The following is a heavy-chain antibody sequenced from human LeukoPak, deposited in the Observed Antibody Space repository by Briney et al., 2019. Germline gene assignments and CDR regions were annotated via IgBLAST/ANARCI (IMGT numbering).Heavy chain of an antibody. V-gene: IGHV3-33*01. CDR3: ARDVDDSSGYLGHLDY. D-gene: IGHD3-22*01. CDR2: IWYQRSNK. Sequence: PGGSLRLSCAASGFTFSSYGMHWVRQAPGKGLEWVAVIWYQRSNKYYADSVKGRLTISRDNSKNTLYLQMNSLRAEDTAVYYCARDVDDSSGYLGHLDYWAREPWSPSPQ. CDR1: GFTFSSYG. J-gene: IGHJ4*02.